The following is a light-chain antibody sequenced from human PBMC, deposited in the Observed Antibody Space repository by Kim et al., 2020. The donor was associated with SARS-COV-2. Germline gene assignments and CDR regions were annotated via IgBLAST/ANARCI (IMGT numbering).Light chain of an antibody. CDR2: DAS. Sequence: LSLSPGERATLSCRASHSVSSSYLAWYQQKPGQAPRLLIYDASRRATGIPDRFSGSGSGTDFTLTISRLEPEDFAMYYCQQYGSLFGGGTKVDIK. V-gene: IGKV3-20*01. CDR1: HSVSSSY. CDR3: QQYGSL. J-gene: IGKJ4*01.